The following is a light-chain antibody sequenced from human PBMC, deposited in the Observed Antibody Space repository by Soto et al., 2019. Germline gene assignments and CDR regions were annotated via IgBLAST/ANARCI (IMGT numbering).Light chain of an antibody. CDR2: GAS. J-gene: IGKJ1*01. CDR3: QLDGRSGT. CDR1: QSVSNNY. V-gene: IGKV3-20*01. Sequence: EIVLTQSPGTLSLSPGERANLSCRASQSVSNNYLAWYQQTPGQAPRLLIYGASNRATGSPDRFSGSGSGTDFTFTIKRLETGGYAVYYCQLDGRSGTFGQGAKVEIK.